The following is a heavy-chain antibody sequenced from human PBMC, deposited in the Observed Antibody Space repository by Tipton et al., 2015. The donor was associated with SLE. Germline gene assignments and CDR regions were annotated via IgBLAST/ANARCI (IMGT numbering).Heavy chain of an antibody. CDR1: GGSISSYY. CDR2: IYYSGST. D-gene: IGHD4-17*01. Sequence: TLSLTCTVSGGSISSYYWSWIRQPPGKGLEWIGYIYYSGSTNYNPSLKSRVTISVDTSKNQFSLKLSSVTAADTAVYYCARDTVSFDFWGRGTLVTVSS. J-gene: IGHJ2*01. CDR3: ARDTVSFDF. V-gene: IGHV4-59*01.